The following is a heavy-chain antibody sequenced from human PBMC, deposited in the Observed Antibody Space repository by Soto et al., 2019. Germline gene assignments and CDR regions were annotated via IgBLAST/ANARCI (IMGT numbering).Heavy chain of an antibody. CDR2: IIPIFGTA. Sequence: QVQLVQSGAEVKKPGSSVKVSCKASGGTFSSYAISWVRQAPGQGLEWMGGIIPIFGTANYAQKFQGRVTITADESTSTAYMALSSLRSEDTAVYYCARADSSGYYYYYYYGMDVWGQGTTVTVSS. CDR1: GGTFSSYA. CDR3: ARADSSGYYYYYYYGMDV. D-gene: IGHD3-22*01. V-gene: IGHV1-69*01. J-gene: IGHJ6*02.